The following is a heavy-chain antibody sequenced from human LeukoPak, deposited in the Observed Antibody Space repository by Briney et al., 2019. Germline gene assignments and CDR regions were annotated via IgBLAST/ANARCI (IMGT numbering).Heavy chain of an antibody. CDR1: GFTLTNYW. CDR2: IKQDGSEK. J-gene: IGHJ4*02. CDR3: VRNNNNDY. D-gene: IGHD2/OR15-2a*01. V-gene: IGHV3-7*01. Sequence: GGSLRLSCAASGFTLTNYWMSWVRQAPGKGLEWVANIKQDGSEKYYVDTVKGRFTISRDNAKNSLSLQMNSLRAEDTGVYYCVRNNNNDYWGQGTLVTVSS.